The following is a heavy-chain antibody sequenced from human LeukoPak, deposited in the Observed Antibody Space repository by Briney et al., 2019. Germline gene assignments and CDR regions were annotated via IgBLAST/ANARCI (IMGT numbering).Heavy chain of an antibody. CDR1: GYTFTGYY. Sequence: ASVTVSFKASGYTFTGYYMHWVRQAPGQGLEWMGWINPNSGGTNYAQKFQGRVTMTRDTSISTAYMELSRLRSDDTAVYYCARDGDLYSSTSFDYWGQGTLVTVSS. CDR2: INPNSGGT. D-gene: IGHD6-6*01. J-gene: IGHJ4*02. CDR3: ARDGDLYSSTSFDY. V-gene: IGHV1-2*02.